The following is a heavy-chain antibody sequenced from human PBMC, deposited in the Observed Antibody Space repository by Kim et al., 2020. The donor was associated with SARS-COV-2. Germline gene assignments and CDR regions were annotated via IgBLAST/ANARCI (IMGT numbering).Heavy chain of an antibody. V-gene: IGHV1-46*01. Sequence: ASVKVSCKASGYSFTSKYVQWVRQAPGQGLEWMGIINPSDGTTSYAHKFQGRVTLTRDTSTSTIYMELSRLRSEDTAVYYCAREIEYNYESGSFVPRDYWGQGGLVIVSS. CDR2: INPSDGTT. CDR3: AREIEYNYESGSFVPRDY. J-gene: IGHJ4*02. D-gene: IGHD3-10*01. CDR1: GYSFTSKY.